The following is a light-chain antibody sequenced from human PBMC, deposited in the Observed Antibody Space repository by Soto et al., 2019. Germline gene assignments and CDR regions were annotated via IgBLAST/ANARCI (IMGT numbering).Light chain of an antibody. CDR2: KAS. Sequence: DIQMTQSPSTLSASVGDRVTITCRARQSISSWLAWYQRKPGKAPKLLSYKASSLESGVPSRFSGSGSGTEFTLTISSLQPDDFATYYCQQYNSYAGTFGQGTKVDIK. CDR3: QQYNSYAGT. CDR1: QSISSW. J-gene: IGKJ1*01. V-gene: IGKV1-5*03.